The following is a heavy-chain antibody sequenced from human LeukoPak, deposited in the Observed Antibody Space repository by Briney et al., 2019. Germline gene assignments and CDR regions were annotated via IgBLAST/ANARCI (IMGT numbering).Heavy chain of an antibody. CDR3: AGGYSYEGGALDS. J-gene: IGHJ4*02. D-gene: IGHD5-18*01. V-gene: IGHV5-51*01. CDR1: GYSFTSYW. CDR2: IYPGDSDT. Sequence: GESLKISCKGSGYSFTSYWIGWVRQLPGKGLEWMGIIYPGDSDTRYSPSFQGQVTISADKSIRTAYLQGSSLKASDTAMYYCAGGYSYEGGALDSWGQGTLVTVSS.